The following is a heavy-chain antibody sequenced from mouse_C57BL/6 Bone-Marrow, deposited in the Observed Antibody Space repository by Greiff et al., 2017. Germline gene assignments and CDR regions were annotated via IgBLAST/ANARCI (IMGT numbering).Heavy chain of an antibody. CDR1: GYTFTSYT. Sequence: HVQLQQSGAELARPGASVKMSCKASGYTFTSYTMHWVKQRPGPGLEWIGYFIPSSGYTKYNQKFKDKATLTADKSYSTAYMQLSSLTSEDSAVYYCARWGDGYYLYAMDYWGKGTSVTVSS. D-gene: IGHD2-3*01. V-gene: IGHV1-4*01. CDR3: ARWGDGYYLYAMDY. J-gene: IGHJ4*01. CDR2: FIPSSGYT.